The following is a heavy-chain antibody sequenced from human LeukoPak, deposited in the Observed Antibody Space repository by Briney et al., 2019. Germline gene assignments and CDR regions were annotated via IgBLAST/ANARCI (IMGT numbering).Heavy chain of an antibody. V-gene: IGHV1-69*04. CDR1: GGTFSSYA. D-gene: IGHD2-2*01. CDR2: IMPILGIA. Sequence: ASVKVSCKASGGTFSSYAISWVRQAPGQRLEWMGRIMPILGIANYAQKFQARVTITADKSTSTAYMELSSLRSEDTAVYYCARTTEIVVVHGMDVWGQGTTVTVSS. J-gene: IGHJ6*02. CDR3: ARTTEIVVVHGMDV.